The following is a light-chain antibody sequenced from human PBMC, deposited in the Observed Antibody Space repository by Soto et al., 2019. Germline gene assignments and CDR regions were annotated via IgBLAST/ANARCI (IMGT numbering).Light chain of an antibody. CDR2: SNN. CDR1: SSNIGSNT. Sequence: QSVLTQPPSASGTPGQRVTISCSGSSSNIGSNTVNWYQQLLGTAPTLLIYSNNQRPSGVPGRFSGSKSGTSAFLAVNGLQSGDEADYYCAAWDDSLNGPLFGGGTKLTVL. CDR3: AAWDDSLNGPL. J-gene: IGLJ3*02. V-gene: IGLV1-44*01.